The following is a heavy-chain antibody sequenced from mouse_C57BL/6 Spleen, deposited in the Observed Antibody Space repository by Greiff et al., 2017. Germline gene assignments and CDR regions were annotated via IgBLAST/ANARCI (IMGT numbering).Heavy chain of an antibody. CDR2: IYPGDGDT. V-gene: IGHV1-80*01. CDR3: ARSSLTGWYFDV. Sequence: VQLQQSGAELVKPGASVKISCKASGYAFSSYWMNWVKQRPGKGLEWIGQIYPGDGDTNYNGKFKGKATLTADKSSSTAYMQLSSLTSEDSAVYFCARSSLTGWYFDVWGTGTTVTVSS. CDR1: GYAFSSYW. D-gene: IGHD4-1*01. J-gene: IGHJ1*03.